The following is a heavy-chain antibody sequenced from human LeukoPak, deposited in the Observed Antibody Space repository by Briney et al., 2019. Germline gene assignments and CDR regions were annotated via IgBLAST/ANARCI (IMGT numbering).Heavy chain of an antibody. D-gene: IGHD2-2*02. CDR1: GGFISSYY. V-gene: IGHV4-4*09. CDR2: IYTSGST. Sequence: SETLSLTCTVSGGFISSYYWSWIRQPPGKGLEWIGYIYTSGSTNYNPSLKSRVTISVDTSKNQFSLKLSSVTAADTAVYYCASIPRAGGPGYWGQGTLVTVSS. J-gene: IGHJ4*02. CDR3: ASIPRAGGPGY.